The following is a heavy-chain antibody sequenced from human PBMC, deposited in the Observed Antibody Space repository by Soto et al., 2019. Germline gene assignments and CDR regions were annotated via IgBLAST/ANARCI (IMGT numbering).Heavy chain of an antibody. CDR3: AREPATAKPEGVDF. Sequence: QVQLVQSGAEVRKPGASVKVSCKASGYTFSDYYIHWVRQAPGQGLEWMGWINPNSGGTKYAPKFQGVVTMTRDTPSTTAYMELSRLRSGDTAVYYCAREPATAKPEGVDFWGQGTLVTVSS. V-gene: IGHV1-2*02. CDR2: INPNSGGT. J-gene: IGHJ4*02. D-gene: IGHD1-1*01. CDR1: GYTFSDYY.